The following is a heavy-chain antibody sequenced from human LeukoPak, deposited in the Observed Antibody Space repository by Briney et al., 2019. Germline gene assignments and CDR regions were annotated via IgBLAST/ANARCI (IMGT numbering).Heavy chain of an antibody. V-gene: IGHV3-21*01. CDR2: ISSSSSYI. CDR3: ARCPITFGGVIVIPSWFDP. Sequence: GGSLRPSCAASGFTFSSYSMNCVRQAPGKGLEWVSSISSSSSYIYYADSVKGRFTISRDNAKNSLYLQMNSLRAEDTAVYYCARCPITFGGVIVIPSWFDPWGQGTLVTVSS. D-gene: IGHD3-16*02. J-gene: IGHJ5*02. CDR1: GFTFSSYS.